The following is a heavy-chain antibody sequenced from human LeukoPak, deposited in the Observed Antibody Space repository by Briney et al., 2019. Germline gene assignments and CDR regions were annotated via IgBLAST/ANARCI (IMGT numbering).Heavy chain of an antibody. D-gene: IGHD4-23*01. CDR1: GFTVSSNY. Sequence: GGSLRLSCAASGFTVSSNYMSWVRQAPGKGLEWVSVIYSGGSTYYADSVKGRFTISRHNSKNTLYLQMNSLRAEDTAVYYCASGPQQLGNSYGMDVWGQGTTVTVSS. V-gene: IGHV3-53*04. CDR3: ASGPQQLGNSYGMDV. J-gene: IGHJ6*02. CDR2: IYSGGST.